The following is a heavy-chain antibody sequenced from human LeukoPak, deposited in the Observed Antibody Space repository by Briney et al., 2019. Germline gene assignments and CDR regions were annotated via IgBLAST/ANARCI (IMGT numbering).Heavy chain of an antibody. Sequence: SETLSLTCAVSGGSISSSNWWSWVRQPPGKGLEWIGEIYHSGSTYYNPSLRSRVTISVDTSKNQFSLKLSSVTAADTAVYYCARTIYYIAAAKLQIDNRYYFDYWGQGTLVTVSS. CDR2: IYHSGST. V-gene: IGHV4-4*02. D-gene: IGHD6-13*01. J-gene: IGHJ4*02. CDR1: GGSISSSNW. CDR3: ARTIYYIAAAKLQIDNRYYFDY.